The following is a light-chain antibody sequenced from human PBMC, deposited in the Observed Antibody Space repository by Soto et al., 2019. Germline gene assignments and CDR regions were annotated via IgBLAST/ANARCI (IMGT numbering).Light chain of an antibody. J-gene: IGLJ1*01. CDR2: DVS. Sequence: QSALTQPASVSGSPGQSITISCTGTSSDVGGYNYVSWYQEHPGKAPKLMIYDVSHRPSGVSNRFSGSKSGNTASLTISGLQAEDEADYYCSSYTTDSTYVFGTGTKVTVL. CDR3: SSYTTDSTYV. V-gene: IGLV2-14*01. CDR1: SSDVGGYNY.